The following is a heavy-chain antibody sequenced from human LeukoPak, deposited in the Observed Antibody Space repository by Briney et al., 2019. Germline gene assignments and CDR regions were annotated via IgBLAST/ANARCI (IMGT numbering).Heavy chain of an antibody. CDR3: ARLSRALHRRISATFPDY. D-gene: IGHD2-15*01. Sequence: SETLSLTCTVSGGSISSYYWSWIRQPPGKGLEWIGSIYYSGNTYYNPSLKSRVTISVDTSKNQFSLKLSSVTAADTAVYYCARLSRALHRRISATFPDYWGQGTLVTVSS. J-gene: IGHJ4*02. V-gene: IGHV4-59*05. CDR1: GGSISSYY. CDR2: IYYSGNT.